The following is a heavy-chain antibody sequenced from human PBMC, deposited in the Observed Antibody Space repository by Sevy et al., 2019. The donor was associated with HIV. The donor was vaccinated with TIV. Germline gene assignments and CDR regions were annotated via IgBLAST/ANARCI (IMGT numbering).Heavy chain of an antibody. CDR1: GYTFTSYK. Sequence: ASLKVSCKTSGYTFTSYKITWVRQAPGQGLEWMGWVSAHNGDTNYAQRFRGRVTMTTDTSTSTAYMDLRSLRSDDTAVYYCVRAYCSGGRCYSGAYWGQGTLVTVSS. CDR2: VSAHNGDT. J-gene: IGHJ4*02. D-gene: IGHD2-15*01. V-gene: IGHV1-18*01. CDR3: VRAYCSGGRCYSGAY.